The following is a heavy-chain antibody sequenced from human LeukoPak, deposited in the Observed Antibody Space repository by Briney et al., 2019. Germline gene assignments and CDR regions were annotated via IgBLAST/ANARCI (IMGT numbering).Heavy chain of an antibody. J-gene: IGHJ4*02. CDR2: IIPIFGTA. Sequence: SVKVSCKASGGTFSSYAISWVRQAPGQGLEWMGGIIPIFGTANYAQKFQGRVTITADESTSTAYMELSGLRSEDTAVYYCASYKWGRSSGKGGYFDYWGQGTLVTVSS. D-gene: IGHD3-22*01. CDR1: GGTFSSYA. CDR3: ASYKWGRSSGKGGYFDY. V-gene: IGHV1-69*13.